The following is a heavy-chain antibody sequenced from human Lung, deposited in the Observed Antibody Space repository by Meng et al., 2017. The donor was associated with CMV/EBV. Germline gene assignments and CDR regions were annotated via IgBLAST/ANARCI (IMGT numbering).Heavy chain of an antibody. CDR3: ARDRDPAWDAFDI. D-gene: IGHD2-2*01. Sequence: ESXKISXAASGFTFDDYGMSWVRQAPGKGLEWVSGINWNGGSTGYADSVKGRFTISRDNAKNSLYLQMNSLRAEDTALYYCARDRDPAWDAFDIWGQGTMVTVSS. J-gene: IGHJ3*02. CDR1: GFTFDDYG. CDR2: INWNGGST. V-gene: IGHV3-20*04.